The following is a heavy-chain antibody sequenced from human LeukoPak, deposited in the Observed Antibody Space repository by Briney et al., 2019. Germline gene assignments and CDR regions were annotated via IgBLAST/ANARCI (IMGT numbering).Heavy chain of an antibody. J-gene: IGHJ4*02. Sequence: PSETLSLTCTVSGDSINSLDLWSWVRQPPGKGLEWIGEMYLSGTTHSNPSVKSRVTISIDKSKNQFFLNLSSVTAADTAVYYCAGLVGRYSSGLYYYYFDYWGQGSLVTVSS. D-gene: IGHD3-22*01. CDR2: MYLSGTT. CDR1: GDSINSLDL. V-gene: IGHV4-4*02. CDR3: AGLVGRYSSGLYYYYFDY.